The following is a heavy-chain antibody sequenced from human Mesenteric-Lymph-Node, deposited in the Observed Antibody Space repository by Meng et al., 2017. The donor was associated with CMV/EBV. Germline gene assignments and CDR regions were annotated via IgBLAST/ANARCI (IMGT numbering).Heavy chain of an antibody. Sequence: QVQCHQCGAGLWKPSATLSVTCAVYGGSFSGYYWNWIRQSPEKGLEWIGEINHSGSTTYHPSFTSRIIILVDTTTTQISLNMRSVTAADTAVYYCARGSSYDILTGYFDYWGQGALVTVSS. CDR1: GGSFSGYY. D-gene: IGHD3-9*01. CDR3: ARGSSYDILTGYFDY. J-gene: IGHJ4*02. CDR2: INHSGST. V-gene: IGHV4-34*01.